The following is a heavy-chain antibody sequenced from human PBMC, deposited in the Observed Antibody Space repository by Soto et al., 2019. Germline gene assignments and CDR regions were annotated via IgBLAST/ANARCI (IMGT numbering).Heavy chain of an antibody. J-gene: IGHJ5*02. Sequence: ASVKVSCKASGGTFSSYAISWVRQAPGQGLEWMGGIIPIFGTANYAQKFQGRVTITADESTSTAYMELSSLRSEDTAVYYCARDPYSRGFNNWIDPSGQGTLVTVSS. CDR2: IIPIFGTA. D-gene: IGHD6-19*01. CDR3: ARDPYSRGFNNWIDP. CDR1: GGTFSSYA. V-gene: IGHV1-69*13.